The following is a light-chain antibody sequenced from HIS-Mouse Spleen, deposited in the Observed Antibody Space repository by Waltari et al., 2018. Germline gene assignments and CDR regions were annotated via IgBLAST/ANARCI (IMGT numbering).Light chain of an antibody. CDR1: ALPKKY. Sequence: SYELTQPPSVSVSPGQTARITCSGDALPKKYAYWYQQKSGQAPVLVNYEYSKRPSGIPERFSGASSGTMATLTISGAQVEDEADYYCYSTDSSGNHRVFGGGTKLTVL. J-gene: IGLJ2*01. CDR3: YSTDSSGNHRV. V-gene: IGLV3-10*01. CDR2: EYS.